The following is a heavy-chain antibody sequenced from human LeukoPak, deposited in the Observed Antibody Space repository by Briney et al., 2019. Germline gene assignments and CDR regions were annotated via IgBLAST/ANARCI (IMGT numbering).Heavy chain of an antibody. D-gene: IGHD3-10*01. CDR3: ARDRMVRGIDY. V-gene: IGHV3-48*01. J-gene: IGHJ4*02. Sequence: GGSLRLSCAASGFTFSSYSMNGVRQAPGKGLEWVSYISSSSSTIYYADSVKGRFTISRDNAKNSLYLQMNSLRAEDTAVYYCARDRMVRGIDYWGQGTLVTVSS. CDR2: ISSSSSTI. CDR1: GFTFSSYS.